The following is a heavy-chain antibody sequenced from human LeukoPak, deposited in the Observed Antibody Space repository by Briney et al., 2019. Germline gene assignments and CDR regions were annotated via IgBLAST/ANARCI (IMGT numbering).Heavy chain of an antibody. CDR3: AKDRTRGSATSQYYFDY. CDR2: IRYEGSNK. CDR1: GFTFSSYG. Sequence: GGSLRLSCAPSGFTFSSYGMHWVRQAPGKGLEWVAFIRYEGSNKYYADSVKGRFTISRDNSKNTLYLQMNSLRAEDTAVYYCAKDRTRGSATSQYYFDYWGQGTLVTVSS. J-gene: IGHJ4*02. D-gene: IGHD3-16*01. V-gene: IGHV3-30*02.